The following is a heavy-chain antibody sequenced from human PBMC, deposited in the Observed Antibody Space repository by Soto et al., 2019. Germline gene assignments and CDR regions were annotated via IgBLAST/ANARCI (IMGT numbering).Heavy chain of an antibody. V-gene: IGHV3-64D*08. J-gene: IGHJ4*02. CDR3: VRNCGGDCYSGF. CDR1: GFTFSSYA. CDR2: ISANGGAT. D-gene: IGHD2-21*02. Sequence: GGSLRLSCSASGFTFSSYAMHWVRQAPGKGLEYVSAISANGGATYFADSVKGRFTISRDNSKNTLYLQMSSLRVEDTAVYYCVRNCGGDCYSGFWGQGTQVTVSS.